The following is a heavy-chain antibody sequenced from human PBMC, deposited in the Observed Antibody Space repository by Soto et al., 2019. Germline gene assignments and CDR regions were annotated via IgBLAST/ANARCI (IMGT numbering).Heavy chain of an antibody. V-gene: IGHV3-48*01. J-gene: IGHJ4*02. D-gene: IGHD3-10*01. Sequence: EVQLVESGGGLVQPGGSLRPSCAASGFSISDCSMNWVRRAPGKGLEWISYISTNNDAIYYADSVKGRFTISRDNAKNSLYLQMNSLRAEDTALYYCASVLGSRRSGSYPSYWGQGTLVTVSS. CDR3: ASVLGSRRSGSYPSY. CDR1: GFSISDCS. CDR2: ISTNNDAI.